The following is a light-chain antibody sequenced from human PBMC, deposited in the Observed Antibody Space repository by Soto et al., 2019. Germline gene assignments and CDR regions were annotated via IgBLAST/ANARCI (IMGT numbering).Light chain of an antibody. CDR3: MQALQTRNT. J-gene: IGKJ2*01. Sequence: DIVMTQSPLSLPVTPGEPASISCRSSQSLLHSNGYNYSDWYLQKPGQSPQLLIYLGSNRASGVPDRFSGSGSGTDFTLKISRVEAEDVGVYYCMQALQTRNTFGQGTKLEIK. V-gene: IGKV2-28*01. CDR1: QSLLHSNGYNY. CDR2: LGS.